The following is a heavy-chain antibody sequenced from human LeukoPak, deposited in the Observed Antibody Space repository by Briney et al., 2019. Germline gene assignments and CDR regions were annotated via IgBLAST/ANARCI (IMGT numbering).Heavy chain of an antibody. V-gene: IGHV4-59*01. CDR3: ARADYYGSGSQ. Sequence: SETLSLTCTVSGGSISSYYWSWNRQPPGKGLEWIGYIYYSGSTNYNPSLKSRVTISVDTSKNQFSLKLSSVTAADTAVYYCARADYYGSGSQWGQGTLVTVSS. CDR2: IYYSGST. J-gene: IGHJ4*02. D-gene: IGHD3-10*01. CDR1: GGSISSYY.